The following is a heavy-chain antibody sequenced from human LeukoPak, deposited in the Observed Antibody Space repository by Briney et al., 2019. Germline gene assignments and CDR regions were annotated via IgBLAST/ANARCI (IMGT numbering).Heavy chain of an antibody. V-gene: IGHV4-59*01. CDR2: IYYSGST. CDR3: ARGYPYGSYVDY. Sequence: PSETVSLTCTVSGGSISSYYWSWIRQPPGKGLEWIGYIYYSGSTNYNPSLKSRVTISVDTSKNQFSLKLSSVTAADTAVYYCARGYPYGSYVDYWGQGTLVTVSS. D-gene: IGHD1-26*01. CDR1: GGSISSYY. J-gene: IGHJ4*02.